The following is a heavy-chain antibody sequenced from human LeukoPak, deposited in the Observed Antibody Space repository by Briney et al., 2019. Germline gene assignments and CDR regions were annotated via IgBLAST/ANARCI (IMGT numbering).Heavy chain of an antibody. CDR2: INPNSGGT. CDR1: GYTFTGYY. CDR3: ARGSSGYYGYFDY. V-gene: IGHV1-2*02. J-gene: IGHJ4*02. Sequence: GASVKVSCKASGYTFTGYYMHWVRQAPGQGLEWMGWINPNSGGTNYAQKFQGRVTMTRDTSISTAYMELSRLRSDDTAVYYCARGSSGYYGYFDYWGQGTLVTVSS. D-gene: IGHD3-22*01.